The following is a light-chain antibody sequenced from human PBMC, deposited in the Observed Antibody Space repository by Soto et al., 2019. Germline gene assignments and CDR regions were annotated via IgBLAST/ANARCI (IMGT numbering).Light chain of an antibody. J-gene: IGLJ1*01. Sequence: QSALTQPASVSGSPGQSITISCTGTSSDVGGYNYVSWYQQHPGKAPKLMIYDVSNRPSGVSNRFSGSKSGNTASLTISVRQAEDEADYYCSSYTSSSTLLYVFGNGTKLTVL. CDR1: SSDVGGYNY. CDR2: DVS. CDR3: SSYTSSSTLLYV. V-gene: IGLV2-14*01.